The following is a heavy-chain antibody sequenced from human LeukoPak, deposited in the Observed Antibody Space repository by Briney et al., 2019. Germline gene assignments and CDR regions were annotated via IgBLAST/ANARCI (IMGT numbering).Heavy chain of an antibody. CDR2: IFGGGST. V-gene: IGHV3-53*01. CDR1: GFTFSSYW. J-gene: IGHJ4*02. CDR3: ARAQGXGYYIXEIDY. D-gene: IGHD3-3*01. Sequence: PGGSLRLSCAASGFTFSSYWMNWARQAPGKGLEWVSVIFGGGSTYYADSVKGRFTISRDNSKNTLYLQMNSLRAEDTAVYYCARAQGXGYYIXEIDYWGQGTLVXVXS.